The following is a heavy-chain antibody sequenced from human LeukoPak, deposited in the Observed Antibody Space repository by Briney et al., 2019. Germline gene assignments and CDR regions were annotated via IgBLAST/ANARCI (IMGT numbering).Heavy chain of an antibody. Sequence: PGGSLRLSCAASGSTFSSYWMHWVRQAPGKGLVWVSRINTDGSSTSNADSVKGRFTISRDNAENTLYLQMNSLRAEDTAVYYCAKGLGDNWFDPWGQGTLVTVSS. CDR3: AKGLGDNWFDP. J-gene: IGHJ5*02. V-gene: IGHV3-74*01. CDR1: GSTFSSYW. CDR2: INTDGSST.